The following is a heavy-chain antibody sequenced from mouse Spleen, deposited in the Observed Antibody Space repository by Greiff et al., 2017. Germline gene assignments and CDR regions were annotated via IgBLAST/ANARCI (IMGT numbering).Heavy chain of an antibody. V-gene: IGHV5-17*01. CDR3: ARGSSSFAY. CDR1: GFTFSDYG. D-gene: IGHD1-1*01. CDR2: ISSGSSTI. J-gene: IGHJ3*01. Sequence: EVKLVESGGGLVKPGGSLKLSCAASGFTFSDYGMHWVRQDPEKGLEWVAYISSGSSTIYYADTVKGRFTISRDNAKNTLFLQMTSLRSEDTAMYYCARGSSSFAYWGQGTLVTVSA.